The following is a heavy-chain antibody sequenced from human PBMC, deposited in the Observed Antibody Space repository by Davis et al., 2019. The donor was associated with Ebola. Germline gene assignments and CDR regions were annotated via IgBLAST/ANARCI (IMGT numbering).Heavy chain of an antibody. CDR1: GFTFGDYA. J-gene: IGHJ6*02. CDR2: IRSKAYGGTT. D-gene: IGHD2-8*01. V-gene: IGHV3-49*04. CDR3: TRTGLYCTNGVCYTGYYYGMDV. Sequence: SLKISCTASGFTFGDYAMSWVRQAPGKGLEWVGFIRSKAYGGTTEYAASVKGRFTISRDDSKSIAYLQMNSLKTEDTAVYYCTRTGLYCTNGVCYTGYYYGMDVWGQGTTVTVSS.